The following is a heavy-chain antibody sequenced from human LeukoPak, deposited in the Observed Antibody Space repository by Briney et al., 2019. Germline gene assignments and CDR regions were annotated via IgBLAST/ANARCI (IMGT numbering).Heavy chain of an antibody. CDR2: ISSSGSTI. CDR3: ARNGLQAVFDP. J-gene: IGHJ5*02. V-gene: IGHV3-11*01. CDR1: GFTFSDYY. Sequence: GGSLRLSCAASGFTFSDYYMSWIRQAPGKGLEWVSYISSSGSTIYYADSVKGRFTISRDNAKNSLYLQMTSLRADDTAVYYCARNGLQAVFDPWGQGTLVTVSS. D-gene: IGHD2-15*01.